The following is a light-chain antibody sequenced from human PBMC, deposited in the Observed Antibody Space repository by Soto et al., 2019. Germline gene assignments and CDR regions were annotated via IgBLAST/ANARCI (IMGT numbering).Light chain of an antibody. V-gene: IGKV3-20*01. CDR3: QQYGGSPRT. CDR1: QSVSSTY. CDR2: AAS. Sequence: EIVLTQSPGTLSLSPGERATLSCRASQSVSSTYLAWYQQKPGQAPRLLIYAASSRATGIPDRFSGSGSGTDFTLTISRLEPADFAVYYCQQYGGSPRTFGQGTKVEI. J-gene: IGKJ1*01.